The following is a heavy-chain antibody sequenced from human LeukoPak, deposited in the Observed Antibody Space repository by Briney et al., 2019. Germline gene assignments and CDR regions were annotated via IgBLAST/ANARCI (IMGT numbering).Heavy chain of an antibody. Sequence: SETLSLTCTVSGGSISSSSYYWGWIRQPPGKGLEWIGEINHSGSTNYNPSLKSRVTISVDTSKNQFSLKLSSVTAADTAVYYCARGPRIFPYGMDVWGQGTTVTVSS. D-gene: IGHD3-3*01. V-gene: IGHV4-39*07. J-gene: IGHJ6*02. CDR3: ARGPRIFPYGMDV. CDR2: INHSGST. CDR1: GGSISSSSYY.